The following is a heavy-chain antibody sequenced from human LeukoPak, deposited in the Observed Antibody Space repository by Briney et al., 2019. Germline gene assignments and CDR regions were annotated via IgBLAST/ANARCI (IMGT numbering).Heavy chain of an antibody. CDR2: LNNDGTIT. J-gene: IGHJ3*02. V-gene: IGHV3-74*01. Sequence: GGSLRLSCAPSRFTFTSYWMNCARQAPGKWLMWVARLNNDGTITSYADSVKGRFTISRDNAKNTVYLQMNSLRVEDTAMYFCASVRLPGDAFDIWGQGTRVTVSS. CDR3: ASVRLPGDAFDI. CDR1: RFTFTSYW.